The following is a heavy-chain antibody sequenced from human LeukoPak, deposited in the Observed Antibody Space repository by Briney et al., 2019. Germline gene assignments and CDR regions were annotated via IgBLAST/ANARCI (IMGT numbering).Heavy chain of an antibody. CDR2: INHSGST. CDR3: ARDVKKWFGEVLGTFDI. J-gene: IGHJ3*02. CDR1: GGSFSGYY. Sequence: SETLSLTCAVYGGSFSGYYWSWIRQPPGKGLEWIGEINHSGSTNYNPSLKSRVTISVDTSKNQFSLKLSSVTAADTAVYYCARDVKKWFGEVLGTFDIWGPGTMVTVSS. D-gene: IGHD3-10*01. V-gene: IGHV4-34*01.